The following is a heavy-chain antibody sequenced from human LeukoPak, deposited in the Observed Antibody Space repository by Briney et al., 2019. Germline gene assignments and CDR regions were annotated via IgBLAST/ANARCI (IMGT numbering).Heavy chain of an antibody. CDR3: ARAPSGWSDYWYFDL. CDR1: GFTVSNNY. CDR2: IYSGGVT. D-gene: IGHD6-19*01. V-gene: IGHV3-53*01. J-gene: IGHJ2*01. Sequence: SGGSLRLSCAASGFTVSNNYMSWVRQAPGKGLEWVSLIYSGGVTYYADSVKGRFIISRDNSKNTLFLQMNSLRAEDTAVYYCARAPSGWSDYWYFDLWGRGTLVTVSS.